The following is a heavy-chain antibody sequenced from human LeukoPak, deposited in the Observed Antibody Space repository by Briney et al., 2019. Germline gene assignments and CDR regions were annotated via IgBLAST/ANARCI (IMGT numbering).Heavy chain of an antibody. J-gene: IGHJ6*03. CDR3: AMGIWAAARVRYYYYMDV. CDR1: GDSVSSNSAA. V-gene: IGHV6-1*01. CDR2: TYYRSKWYN. Sequence: SQTLSLTCAISGDSVSSNSAAWNWIRQSPSRGLEWLGRTYYRSKWYNDYAVSVKSRITINPDTSKNQFSLQLNSVTPEDTAVYYCAMGIWAAARVRYYYYMDVWGKGTTVTVSS. D-gene: IGHD6-25*01.